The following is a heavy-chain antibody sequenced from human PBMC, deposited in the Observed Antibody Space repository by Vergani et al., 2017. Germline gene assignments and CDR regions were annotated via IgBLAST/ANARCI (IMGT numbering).Heavy chain of an antibody. CDR3: TKGSRGYTGYFFDY. CDR2: VSGSSATP. D-gene: IGHD5-12*01. J-gene: IGHJ4*02. CDR1: GFSFPGYA. V-gene: IGHV3-23*01. Sequence: SGFSFPGYAMSWVRQAPGKGLEWVSSVSGSSATPYYADSVKGRFIISRDNSKNTLHLQMNSLRADDTAVYYCTKGSRGYTGYFFDYWGQGTLATVSS.